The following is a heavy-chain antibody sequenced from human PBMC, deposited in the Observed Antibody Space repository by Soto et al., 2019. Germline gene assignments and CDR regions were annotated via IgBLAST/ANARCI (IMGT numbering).Heavy chain of an antibody. V-gene: IGHV3-30*18. J-gene: IGHJ6*02. D-gene: IGHD6-19*01. CDR2: ISYDGGNK. CDR3: AKDRWGSGWSGMDV. CDR1: GFTFSSYG. Sequence: QVQLVESGGGVVQPGRSLRLSCAASGFTFSSYGMHWVRQAPGKGLEWVAVISYDGGNKYYADSVKGRFTISRDNSKNTLYLQMNSLRAEDTAVYYCAKDRWGSGWSGMDVWGQGTTVTVSS.